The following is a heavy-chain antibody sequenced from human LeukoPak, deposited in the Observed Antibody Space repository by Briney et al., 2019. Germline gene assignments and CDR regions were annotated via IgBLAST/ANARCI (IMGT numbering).Heavy chain of an antibody. V-gene: IGHV3-30*02. Sequence: GGSLRLSCAASGFTFSSYGMHWVRQAPGKGLEWVAFIRYDGSNKYYADSVKGRFTISRDNSKNTLYLQMNSLRAEDTAVYYCARGLQSYDSSGYYSPNDYWGQGTLVTVSS. CDR2: IRYDGSNK. CDR1: GFTFSSYG. D-gene: IGHD3-22*01. CDR3: ARGLQSYDSSGYYSPNDY. J-gene: IGHJ4*02.